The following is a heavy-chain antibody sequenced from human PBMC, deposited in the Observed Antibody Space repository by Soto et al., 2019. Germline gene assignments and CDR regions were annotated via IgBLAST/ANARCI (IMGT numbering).Heavy chain of an antibody. Sequence: ASVRVSCTTSCYTVGIYGIVCVRQAPGQGLGWMGWISTYNFDTKYADKFQGRLTMSSDTSTTTAFMELRRLRSDDTAVYYCVRGGFAYGYLDYWGQGTLVTISS. CDR3: VRGGFAYGYLDY. CDR2: ISTYNFDT. CDR1: CYTVGIYG. J-gene: IGHJ4*02. V-gene: IGHV1-18*01. D-gene: IGHD5-18*01.